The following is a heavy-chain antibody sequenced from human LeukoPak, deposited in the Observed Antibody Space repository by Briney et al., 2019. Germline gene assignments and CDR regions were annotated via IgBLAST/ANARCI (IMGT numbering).Heavy chain of an antibody. CDR3: ARGEVGTTVVTFDY. V-gene: IGHV3-30*02. J-gene: IGHJ4*02. D-gene: IGHD4-23*01. Sequence: GGSLRLSCAASGFTFSSYGMHWVRQAPGKGLEWVAFIRYDGSNKYYADSVKGRFTISRDNSKNTLYLQMNSLRAEDTAVYYCARGEVGTTVVTFDYWGQGTLVTVSS. CDR2: IRYDGSNK. CDR1: GFTFSSYG.